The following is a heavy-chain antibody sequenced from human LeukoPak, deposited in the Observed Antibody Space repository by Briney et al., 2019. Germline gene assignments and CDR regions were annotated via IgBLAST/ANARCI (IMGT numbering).Heavy chain of an antibody. J-gene: IGHJ4*02. CDR2: ISDSAGYT. D-gene: IGHD1-26*01. V-gene: IGHV3-23*01. Sequence: GGSLRLSCAASGFTFSSYAMSWVRQAPGKGLEWVSAISDSAGYTFYADSVKGRFTISRDNSKNTLYLQMNSLRVEDTAVYYCAKDSAAVGGHDFDYWGQGTLVTVSS. CDR1: GFTFSSYA. CDR3: AKDSAAVGGHDFDY.